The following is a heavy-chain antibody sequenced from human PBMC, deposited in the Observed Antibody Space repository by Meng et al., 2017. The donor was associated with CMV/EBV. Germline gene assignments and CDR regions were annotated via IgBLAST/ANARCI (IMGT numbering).Heavy chain of an antibody. CDR3: VRSSGWSLFDY. CDR1: GFTFSDYY. Sequence: QVPLVQSGAGMKNPGASVKVSCTTSGFTFSDYYIPWVRQAPGQGLEWMGWVNSNNDATNYARKFQGRVSMTRDTSISTAHMELSRLMSDDTAVYYCVRSSGWSLFDYWGQGTLVTVSS. V-gene: IGHV1-2*02. J-gene: IGHJ4*02. D-gene: IGHD6-19*01. CDR2: VNSNNDAT.